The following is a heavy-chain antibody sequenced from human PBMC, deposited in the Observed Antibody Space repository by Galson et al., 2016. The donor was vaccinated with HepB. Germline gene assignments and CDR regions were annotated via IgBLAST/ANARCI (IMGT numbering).Heavy chain of an antibody. CDR3: ARVYDYVWVGSHFDY. J-gene: IGHJ4*02. V-gene: IGHV3-74*01. Sequence: SLRHSCAASGFTFRSHWMHWVRQAPGKGLVWISRINSDGSGTTYADSVKGRFTIPRDNAKNTVYLQMDSLRAEDTAVYYCARVYDYVWVGSHFDYWGQGTLVTVSS. D-gene: IGHD3-16*01. CDR1: GFTFRSHW. CDR2: INSDGSGT.